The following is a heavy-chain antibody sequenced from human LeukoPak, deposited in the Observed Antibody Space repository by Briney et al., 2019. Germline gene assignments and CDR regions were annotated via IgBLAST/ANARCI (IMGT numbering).Heavy chain of an antibody. CDR3: ARLEPYGDYPYDY. Sequence: PSETLSLTCTVSGGSISSSSYYWGWIRQPPGKGLEWIGSIYYSGSTYYNPSLKSRVTISVDTSKNQFSLKLSSVTAADTAVHYCARLEPYGDYPYDYWGQGTLVTVSS. CDR1: GGSISSSSYY. CDR2: IYYSGST. J-gene: IGHJ4*02. V-gene: IGHV4-39*01. D-gene: IGHD4-17*01.